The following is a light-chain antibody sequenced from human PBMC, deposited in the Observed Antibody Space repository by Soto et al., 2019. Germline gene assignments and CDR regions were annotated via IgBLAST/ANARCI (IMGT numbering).Light chain of an antibody. CDR1: QSITSY. J-gene: IGKJ1*01. V-gene: IGKV1-39*01. CDR3: QQSDSTPWT. Sequence: DIQMTQSPSSLSASVGDRVTITCRASQSITSYLNWYQQKPGKAPKLLIYAASSFRSGVPSRFSGSGSGTDCTLTISSLQPEEFATYYCQQSDSTPWTFGQGTKVEI. CDR2: AAS.